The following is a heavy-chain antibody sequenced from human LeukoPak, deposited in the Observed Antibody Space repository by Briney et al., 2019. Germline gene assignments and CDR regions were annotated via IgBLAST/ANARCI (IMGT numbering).Heavy chain of an antibody. V-gene: IGHV3-48*02. D-gene: IGHD4-23*01. CDR2: INSGSSTI. J-gene: IGHJ4*02. CDR3: ARTRSTVRTPTFDY. CDR1: GSTFSDYS. Sequence: GRSLRLACAASGSTFSDYSMNWVRQAPGKGLEWVSYINSGSSTIYYVDSVEGRFTISRDNAKNSLYLQMNSLRDEDTAVYHCARTRSTVRTPTFDYWGQGTLVTVSS.